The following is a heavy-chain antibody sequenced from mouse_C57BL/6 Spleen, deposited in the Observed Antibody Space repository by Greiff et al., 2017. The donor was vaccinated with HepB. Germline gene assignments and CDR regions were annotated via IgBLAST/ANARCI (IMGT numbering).Heavy chain of an antibody. J-gene: IGHJ4*01. CDR1: GYTFTDYY. CDR3: ARRIYGSSYDYAMDY. D-gene: IGHD1-1*01. V-gene: IGHV1-19*01. Sequence: VQLKQSGPVLVKPGASVKMSCKASGYTFTDYYMNWVKQSHGKSLEWIGVINPYNGGTSYNQKFKGKATLNVDKSSSTAYMELNSLTSEDSAVYYCARRIYGSSYDYAMDYWGQGTSVTVSS. CDR2: INPYNGGT.